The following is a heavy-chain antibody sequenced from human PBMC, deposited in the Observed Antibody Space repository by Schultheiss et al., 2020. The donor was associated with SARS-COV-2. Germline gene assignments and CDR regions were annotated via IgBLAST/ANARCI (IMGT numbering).Heavy chain of an antibody. CDR2: IYSGGST. CDR3: ARHLRSGGSAEDY. D-gene: IGHD2-15*01. CDR1: GFTVSSNY. J-gene: IGHJ4*02. V-gene: IGHV3-66*04. Sequence: GGSLRLSCAASGFTVSSNYMSWVRQAPGKGLEWVSVIYSGGSTYYADSVKGRFTISRDNSKNTLYLQMNSLRAEDTALYYCARHLRSGGSAEDYWGQGTLVTVAS.